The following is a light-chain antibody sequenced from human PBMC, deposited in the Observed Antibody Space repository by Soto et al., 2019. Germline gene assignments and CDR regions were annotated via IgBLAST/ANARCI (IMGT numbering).Light chain of an antibody. CDR3: QQYYTTPRT. V-gene: IGKV4-1*01. J-gene: IGKJ1*01. Sequence: IVMTQSPDSLAVSLGERATINCKSSQSVLYTSNNKNYLAWYQQKPGQPPKMLIYWASTRGSGVPDRFRGSGSGADFTLTINSLQAEDVAVYYCQQYYTTPRTFGQGTKVEIK. CDR1: QSVLYTSNNKNY. CDR2: WAS.